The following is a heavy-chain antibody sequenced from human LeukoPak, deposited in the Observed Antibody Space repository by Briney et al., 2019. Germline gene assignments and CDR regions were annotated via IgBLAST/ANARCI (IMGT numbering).Heavy chain of an antibody. D-gene: IGHD5-12*01. V-gene: IGHV4-34*01. CDR1: GGPFSGYY. CDR3: AREGRAAGIVATTHFDY. CDR2: INHSGST. Sequence: PSETLSLTCAVYGGPFSGYYWSWIRQPPGKGLEWIGEINHSGSTNYNPSLKSRVTISVDTSKNQFSLKLSSVTAADTAVYYCAREGRAAGIVATTHFDYWGQGTLVTVSS. J-gene: IGHJ4*02.